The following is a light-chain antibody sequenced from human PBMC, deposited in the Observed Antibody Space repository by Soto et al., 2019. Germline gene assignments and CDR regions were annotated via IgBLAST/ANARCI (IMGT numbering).Light chain of an antibody. CDR2: GAS. V-gene: IGKV3-15*01. CDR3: QKYNNWPLT. J-gene: IGKJ4*01. Sequence: EIVMTASPATLSVSPGESSTLSCRASQSVSSNLAWYQQKPCQANRLLIYGASTRATCIPARFSGSGFGTEFTLTITSLQSEEFAVYYCQKYNNWPLTVGRGTKVDIK. CDR1: QSVSSN.